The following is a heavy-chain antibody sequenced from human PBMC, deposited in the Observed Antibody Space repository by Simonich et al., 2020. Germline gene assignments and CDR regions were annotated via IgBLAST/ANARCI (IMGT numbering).Heavy chain of an antibody. CDR3: ARGLRVAAAGTAFQH. V-gene: IGHV4-34*01. J-gene: IGHJ1*01. Sequence: QVQLQQWGAGLLKPSETLSLTCAVYGGSFSGYYWSWIRQPPGKGLEWIGESNHSGSTNYNPSLKSRVTISVDTSKNQFSLKLSSVTAADTAVYYRARGLRVAAAGTAFQHWGQGTLVTVSS. D-gene: IGHD6-13*01. CDR1: GGSFSGYY. CDR2: SNHSGST.